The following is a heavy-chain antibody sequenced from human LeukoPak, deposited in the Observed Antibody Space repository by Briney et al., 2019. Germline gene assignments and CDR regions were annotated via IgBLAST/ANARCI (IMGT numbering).Heavy chain of an antibody. CDR1: GYTFTSYG. Sequence: ASVKVSCKASGYTFTSYGISWVRQAPGRGLEWMGWISAYNGNTNYAQKLQGRVTMTTDTSTSTAYMELRSLRSDDTAVYYCARVERYSSSRPTYYYYGMDVWGQGTTVTVSS. D-gene: IGHD6-13*01. V-gene: IGHV1-18*01. CDR3: ARVERYSSSRPTYYYYGMDV. CDR2: ISAYNGNT. J-gene: IGHJ6*02.